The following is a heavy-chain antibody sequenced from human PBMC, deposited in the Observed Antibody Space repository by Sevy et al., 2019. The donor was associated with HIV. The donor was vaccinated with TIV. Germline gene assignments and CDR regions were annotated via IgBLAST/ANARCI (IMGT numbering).Heavy chain of an antibody. CDR1: GFTFSSYW. CDR3: ARWAYYYDSSGWGGDY. V-gene: IGHV3-7*01. D-gene: IGHD3-22*01. J-gene: IGHJ4*02. CDR2: IKQDGSEK. Sequence: GGSLRLSCAASGFTFSSYWMSWVRQAPGKGLEWVANIKQDGSEKYYVDSVKGRFTISRDNAKNSLYLQMNSLRAEDTAVYYCARWAYYYDSSGWGGDYWGQGTLVTVSS.